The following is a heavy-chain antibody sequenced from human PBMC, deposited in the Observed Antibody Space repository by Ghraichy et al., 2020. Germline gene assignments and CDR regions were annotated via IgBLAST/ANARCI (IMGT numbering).Heavy chain of an antibody. Sequence: GESLNISCAASGFTFSSYSMNWVRQAPGKGLEWVSSISSSSSYIYYADSVKGRFTISRDNAKNSLYLQMNSLRAEDTAVYYCARGVAATSSIHFDYWGQGTLVTVSS. V-gene: IGHV3-21*01. D-gene: IGHD2-15*01. J-gene: IGHJ4*02. CDR1: GFTFSSYS. CDR2: ISSSSSYI. CDR3: ARGVAATSSIHFDY.